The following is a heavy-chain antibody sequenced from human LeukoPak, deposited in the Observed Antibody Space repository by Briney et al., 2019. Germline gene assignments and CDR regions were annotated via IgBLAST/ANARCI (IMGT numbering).Heavy chain of an antibody. J-gene: IGHJ4*02. V-gene: IGHV3-30*18. Sequence: GGSLRLSCAASGFTFSSYGMHWVRQAPGKGLEWVALLSYDGSDKYYADSVKGRFTISRGNSNNTLYLLMSSLRPEDTAVYYCAKSLDSYYFDYWGQGTLVTVSS. CDR3: AKSLDSYYFDY. CDR2: LSYDGSDK. D-gene: IGHD2-2*03. CDR1: GFTFSSYG.